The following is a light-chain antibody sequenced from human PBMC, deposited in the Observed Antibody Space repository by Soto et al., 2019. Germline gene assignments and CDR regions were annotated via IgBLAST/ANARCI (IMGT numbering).Light chain of an antibody. J-gene: IGLJ3*02. CDR3: SSYTDTNTWV. CDR1: SSDVGRYNF. Sequence: QSVLTQPASVSGSPGQSITISCTGTSSDVGRYNFVSWYQHHPGQVPTLMIYDVTNRPSGVSNRFSGSKSGNTASLTISGLQAEDEADYYCSSYTDTNTWVFGGGTQLTVL. V-gene: IGLV2-14*03. CDR2: DVT.